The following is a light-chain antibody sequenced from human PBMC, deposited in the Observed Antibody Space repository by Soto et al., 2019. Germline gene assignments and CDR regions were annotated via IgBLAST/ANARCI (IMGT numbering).Light chain of an antibody. J-gene: IGKJ1*01. CDR1: QNINFY. CDR2: DVS. Sequence: DIQMTQSPSTLSASVGDRVTITCRASQNINFYLAWYQQKPGKAPQILLFDVSRLARGVPSRFSGSGSWTEFTLTISSPQPDDFAAYYCQQYNSYSSWTFGLGTKVDI. CDR3: QQYNSYSSWT. V-gene: IGKV1-5*01.